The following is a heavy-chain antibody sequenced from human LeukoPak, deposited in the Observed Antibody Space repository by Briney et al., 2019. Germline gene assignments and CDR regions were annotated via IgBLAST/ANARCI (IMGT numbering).Heavy chain of an antibody. J-gene: IGHJ3*02. CDR1: GFTFSSYN. Sequence: PGGSLRVSCAASGFTFSSYNMNWVRQAPGKGLEWVSNISSRGTTIYNADSVKGRFTISRDNAKNSLYLQMNSLRAEDTAVYYCARDSIVDGAFDIWGQGTMVTVSS. V-gene: IGHV3-48*03. CDR3: ARDSIVDGAFDI. D-gene: IGHD2-15*01. CDR2: ISSRGTTI.